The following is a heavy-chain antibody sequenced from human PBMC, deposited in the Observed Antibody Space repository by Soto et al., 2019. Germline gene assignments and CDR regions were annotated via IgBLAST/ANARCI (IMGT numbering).Heavy chain of an antibody. D-gene: IGHD2-15*01. V-gene: IGHV4-31*03. CDR3: ARVPELYCSGGSCYSGWFDP. Sequence: TLSLTCTVSGGSISSGGYYWSWIRQHPGKGLEWIGYIYYSGSTYYNPSLKSRVTISVDTSKNQFSLKLSSVTAADTAVYYCARVPELYCSGGSCYSGWFDPWGQGTLVTVSS. J-gene: IGHJ5*02. CDR2: IYYSGST. CDR1: GGSISSGGYY.